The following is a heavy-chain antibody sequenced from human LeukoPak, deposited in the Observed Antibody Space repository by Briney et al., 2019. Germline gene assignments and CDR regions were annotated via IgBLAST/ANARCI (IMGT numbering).Heavy chain of an antibody. V-gene: IGHV3-23*01. CDR1: GFTFSSYA. Sequence: PGGSLRLSCAASGFTFSSYAMSWVRQAPGKGLEWVSAISGSGGSTYYADSVKGRFTISRDNSKNTLYLQMNSLRAEDTAVYYCAKGSGGEVVPALSYYYYYMDVWGKGTTVTVSS. CDR2: ISGSGGST. J-gene: IGHJ6*03. CDR3: AKGSGGEVVPALSYYYYYMDV. D-gene: IGHD2-2*01.